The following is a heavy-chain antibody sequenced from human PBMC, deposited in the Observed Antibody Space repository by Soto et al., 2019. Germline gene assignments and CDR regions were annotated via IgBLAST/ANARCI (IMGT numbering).Heavy chain of an antibody. Sequence: SETLSLTCTVSGGSISSGDYYWSWIRQPPGKGLEWIGYIYYSGSTYYNPSLKSRVTISVDTSKNQFSLKLSSVTAADTAVYYCARDLVISSWPYYFDYWGQGTLVTVSS. J-gene: IGHJ4*02. V-gene: IGHV4-30-4*01. CDR2: IYYSGST. CDR3: ARDLVISSWPYYFDY. CDR1: GGSISSGDYY. D-gene: IGHD6-13*01.